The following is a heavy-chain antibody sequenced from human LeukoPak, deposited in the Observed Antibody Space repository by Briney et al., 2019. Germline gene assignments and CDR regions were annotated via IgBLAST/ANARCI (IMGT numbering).Heavy chain of an antibody. CDR3: ARDEDIVVVTAALNYFDY. V-gene: IGHV1-18*04. D-gene: IGHD2-2*01. CDR1: GYTFTSYG. Sequence: GASVKVSCKASGYTFTSYGISWVRQAPGQGLEWMGWISAYNGNTNYAQKLQGRVTMTTDTSTSTAYMELRSLRSDDTAVYYCARDEDIVVVTAALNYFDYWGQGTLVTVSS. J-gene: IGHJ4*02. CDR2: ISAYNGNT.